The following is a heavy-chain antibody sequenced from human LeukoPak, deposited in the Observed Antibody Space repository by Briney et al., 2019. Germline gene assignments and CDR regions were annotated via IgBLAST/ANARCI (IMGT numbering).Heavy chain of an antibody. CDR3: ARGLPNYYGMDV. Sequence: PGRSLRLSCAASGFTFSSYAMSWVRQAPGKGLEWVSAISGSGGSTYYADSVKGRFTISRDNSKNTLYLQMNSLRAEDTAVYYCARGLPNYYGMDVWGQGTTVTVSS. CDR2: ISGSGGST. J-gene: IGHJ6*02. CDR1: GFTFSSYA. V-gene: IGHV3-23*01.